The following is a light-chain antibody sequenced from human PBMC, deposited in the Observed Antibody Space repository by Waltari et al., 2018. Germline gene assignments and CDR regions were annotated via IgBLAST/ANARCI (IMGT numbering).Light chain of an antibody. V-gene: IGKV3-15*01. CDR3: QQYNYWPPAYT. CDR1: RNVGTS. CDR2: DTS. Sequence: EVVLTQSPVTLSVSPGERVTLSCRASRNVGTSLAWYQQKPGQAPRLLIYDTSTRATGFPARFSGSGSGTEFTLTISSLQSEDFGVYYCQQYNYWPPAYTFGQGTKLEIK. J-gene: IGKJ2*01.